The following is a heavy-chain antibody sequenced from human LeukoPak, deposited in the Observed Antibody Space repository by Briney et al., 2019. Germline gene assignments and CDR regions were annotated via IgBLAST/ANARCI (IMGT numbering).Heavy chain of an antibody. J-gene: IGHJ4*02. CDR3: VTVVSGYIYGYGY. CDR1: GFTFSNYN. D-gene: IGHD5-18*01. Sequence: PGGSLRLSCVASGFTFSNYNINWVRQAPGRGLEWVSYISSSSSTIHYADSVKGRFTISRDNAKNSLYLQMNSLRDEDTAVYYCVTVVSGYIYGYGYWGQGTLVTVSS. CDR2: ISSSSSTI. V-gene: IGHV3-48*02.